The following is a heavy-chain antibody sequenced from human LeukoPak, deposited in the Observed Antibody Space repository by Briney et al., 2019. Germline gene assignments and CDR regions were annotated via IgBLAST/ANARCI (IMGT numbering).Heavy chain of an antibody. Sequence: SETLSLTCTVSDGSISSDYWSWIRQPAGKGLEWIGRIYASGSTNYNPSLKSRVTMSVVTSKSQFSLKLSSVTAADTAVYYCARIYSGAFDIWGQGTMVTVSS. CDR3: ARIYSGAFDI. CDR1: DGSISSDY. D-gene: IGHD2-21*01. CDR2: IYASGST. V-gene: IGHV4-4*07. J-gene: IGHJ3*02.